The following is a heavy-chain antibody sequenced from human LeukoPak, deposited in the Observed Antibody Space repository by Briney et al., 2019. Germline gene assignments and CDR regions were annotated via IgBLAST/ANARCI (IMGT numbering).Heavy chain of an antibody. CDR1: GFIFGSHG. V-gene: IGHV3-23*01. Sequence: GGSLRLSCAASGFIFGSHGMNWVRQAPGKGLEWVSGISPSGDITYYADSVKGRFTISRDNSKNTLYLQMNSLRVEDTAVYYCARRYCINGVCYGFNYWGQGTLVTVSS. D-gene: IGHD2-8*01. CDR3: ARRYCINGVCYGFNY. CDR2: ISPSGDIT. J-gene: IGHJ4*02.